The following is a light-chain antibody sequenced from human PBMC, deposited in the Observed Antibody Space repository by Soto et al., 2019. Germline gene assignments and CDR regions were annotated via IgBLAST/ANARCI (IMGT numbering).Light chain of an antibody. Sequence: DIQMTQSPSTLSASVGDRVTITCRASQSISSWLAWYQQKPGKAPDLLIYKASSLESGVPSRFSGSGSGTEFTLSISCLQPDDFATYYCQQYSSYPWTFGQGTKV. CDR1: QSISSW. CDR3: QQYSSYPWT. CDR2: KAS. V-gene: IGKV1-5*03. J-gene: IGKJ1*01.